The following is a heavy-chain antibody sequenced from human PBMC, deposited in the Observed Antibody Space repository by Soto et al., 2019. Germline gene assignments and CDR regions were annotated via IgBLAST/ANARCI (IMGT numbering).Heavy chain of an antibody. V-gene: IGHV4-30-4*01. CDR3: ARYWGSWQRAFFDY. J-gene: IGHJ4*02. CDR1: GGSISSTDQY. Sequence: QVQLQESGPGLVKPSQTLSLTCTVSGGSISSTDQYWSWIRQPPGKGLEWIAYIYYSGTTYYNPSLRSRVTMSVDTSKNQFSLKLSSVTAADTAVYYCARYWGSWQRAFFDYWGQGTLVTVSS. CDR2: IYYSGTT. D-gene: IGHD6-25*01.